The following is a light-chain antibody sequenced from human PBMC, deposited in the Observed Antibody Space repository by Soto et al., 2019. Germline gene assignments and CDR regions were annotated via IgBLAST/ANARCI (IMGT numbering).Light chain of an antibody. J-gene: IGLJ2*01. CDR1: SSDIGSYNY. CDR2: EVN. CDR3: SSYATNSLL. V-gene: IGLV2-14*01. Sequence: QPVLTQPASVSGSPGQSITVSCTGTSSDIGSYNYVSWYQQHPGKAPKVILYEVNNRPSGVSNRFSGSKSGNTASLTISGLQSEDEADYYCSSYATNSLLFGGGTKVTVL.